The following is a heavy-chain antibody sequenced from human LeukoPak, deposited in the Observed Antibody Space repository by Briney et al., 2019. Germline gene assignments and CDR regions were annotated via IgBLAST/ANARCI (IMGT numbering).Heavy chain of an antibody. D-gene: IGHD2-8*02. CDR2: IFPSGGEI. CDR3: ATYRQVLLPFES. V-gene: IGHV3-23*01. J-gene: IGHJ4*02. Sequence: TGGSLRLSCAASGFTFTNYWMSWVRQAPGKGLEWVSSIFPSGGEIHYADSVRGRFTISRDNSKSTLSLQMNSLRAEDMAIYYCATYRQVLLPFESWGQGTLVTVSS. CDR1: GFTFTNYW.